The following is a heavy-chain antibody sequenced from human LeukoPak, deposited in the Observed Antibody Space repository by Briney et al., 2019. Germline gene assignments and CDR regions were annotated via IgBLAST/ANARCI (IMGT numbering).Heavy chain of an antibody. CDR2: IYPSDSDI. J-gene: IGHJ3*02. CDR3: ARQAYCSGDSCFSFLDPFAI. Sequence: GESLKISCRTSGYIFSAYWIGWVRHMPGRGLEWMGIIYPSDSDIKNSPSFQGHVTISADKSINTAYLQWSSLKASDSAMYYCARQAYCSGDSCFSFLDPFAIWGQGTMVTASS. V-gene: IGHV5-51*01. CDR1: GYIFSAYW. D-gene: IGHD2-15*01.